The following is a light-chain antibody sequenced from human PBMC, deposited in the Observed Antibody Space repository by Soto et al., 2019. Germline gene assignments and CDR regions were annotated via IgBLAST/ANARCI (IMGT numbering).Light chain of an antibody. CDR2: DAS. CDR1: QSVTTF. Sequence: EIVLTQSPVTLSLSPGERATLSCRASQSVTTFLAWYQQKPGQAPRLLIYDASKRATGIPARFSGSGSGTDFPLTISSLAPEDVALYYCQHRTNWPLTFGGGTKVELK. CDR3: QHRTNWPLT. J-gene: IGKJ4*01. V-gene: IGKV3-11*01.